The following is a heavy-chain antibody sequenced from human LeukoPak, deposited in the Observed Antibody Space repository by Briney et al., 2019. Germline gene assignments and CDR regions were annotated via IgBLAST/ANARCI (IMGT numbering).Heavy chain of an antibody. J-gene: IGHJ4*02. CDR3: ARGPDYGGTIDY. D-gene: IGHD4-23*01. V-gene: IGHV1-2*02. CDR1: GYTFTVYY. Sequence: ASVKVSRKASGYTFTVYYMHWVRQAPGQGLEWMGWINPNSGDTKYAQKFQGRVTMTRDTSISTAYMELSRLTSDDTAVCYCARGPDYGGTIDYWGQGTLVTVSS. CDR2: INPNSGDT.